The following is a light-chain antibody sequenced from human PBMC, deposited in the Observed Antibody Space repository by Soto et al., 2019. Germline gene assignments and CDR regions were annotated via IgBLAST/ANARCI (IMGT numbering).Light chain of an antibody. Sequence: EIVMTQSPATLSVSPGERATVSCKTSQSVNTNLAWYQQKPGQVPRLLLYGPSTRAIGIPDRFSGSGSGTEFTLTITSLQSEDFAVYYCHQYHEWPMTFGQGTRLDIK. CDR2: GPS. J-gene: IGKJ5*01. CDR1: QSVNTN. CDR3: HQYHEWPMT. V-gene: IGKV3-15*01.